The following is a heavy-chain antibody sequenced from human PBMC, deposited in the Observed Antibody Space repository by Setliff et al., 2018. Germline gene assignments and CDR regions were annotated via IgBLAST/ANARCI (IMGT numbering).Heavy chain of an antibody. CDR1: GDSISGDH. J-gene: IGHJ4*02. CDR3: ARTRYGLGGRPY. V-gene: IGHV4-59*01. D-gene: IGHD2-15*01. CDR2: IHYSGST. Sequence: TLSLTCTVSGDSISGDHWSWIRQPPGKGLEWIGFIHYSGSTNYNPSLKSRVTISLDTPKNQFSLRLSSVTAADTAVYYCARTRYGLGGRPYWGQGTLVTVSS.